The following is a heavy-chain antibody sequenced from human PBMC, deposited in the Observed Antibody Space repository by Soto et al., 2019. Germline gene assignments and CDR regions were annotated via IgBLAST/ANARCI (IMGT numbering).Heavy chain of an antibody. CDR3: ARTSDYGDYDPSLYYFDY. V-gene: IGHV3-11*01. Sequence: PGGSLRLSCAASGFTFSDYYMSWIRQAPGKGLEWVSYISSSGSTIYYADSVKGRFTISRDNAKNSLYLQMNSLRAEDTAVYYCARTSDYGDYDPSLYYFDYWVQGTLVTVSS. J-gene: IGHJ4*02. CDR2: ISSSGSTI. D-gene: IGHD4-17*01. CDR1: GFTFSDYY.